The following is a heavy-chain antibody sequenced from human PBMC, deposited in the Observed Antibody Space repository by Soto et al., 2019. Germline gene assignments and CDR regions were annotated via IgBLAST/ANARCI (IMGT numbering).Heavy chain of an antibody. CDR1: GGSISSYY. V-gene: IGHV4-59*01. CDR2: IYYSGST. CDR3: ARVRFGELLVDY. J-gene: IGHJ4*02. D-gene: IGHD3-10*01. Sequence: SETLSLTCTVSGGSISSYYWSWIRQPPGKGLEWIGYIYYSGSTNYNPPLKSRVTISVDTSKNQFSLKLSSVTAADTAVYYCARVRFGELLVDYWGQGTLVTVSS.